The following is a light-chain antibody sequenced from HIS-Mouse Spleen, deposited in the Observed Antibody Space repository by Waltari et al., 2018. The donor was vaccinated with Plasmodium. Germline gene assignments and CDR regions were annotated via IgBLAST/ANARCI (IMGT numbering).Light chain of an antibody. Sequence: DIQMTQSPSSLSASVGDRVTITCQASQGISTDLGWYQQKPGKAPKRLIYAASSLQSGVPSRFSGSGSGTEFTLTISSLQPEDFATYYCLQHNSYPITFGQGTRLEIK. V-gene: IGKV1-17*01. CDR2: AAS. CDR1: QGISTD. J-gene: IGKJ5*01. CDR3: LQHNSYPIT.